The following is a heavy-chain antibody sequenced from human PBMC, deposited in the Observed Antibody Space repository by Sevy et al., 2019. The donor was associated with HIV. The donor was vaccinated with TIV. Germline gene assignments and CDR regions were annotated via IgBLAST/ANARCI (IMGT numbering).Heavy chain of an antibody. V-gene: IGHV3-48*03. D-gene: IGHD2-8*01. CDR1: GFTFSSYE. Sequence: GGSLRLSCAASGFTFSSYEMNWVRQAPGKGLEWVSYISSSGSTIYYADSVKGRFTISRDNAKNSLYLQMNSLRAEDTAVYYCAKALNPALESMLQVNLPTLKGFDVWGQGTMVTVSS. CDR2: ISSSGSTI. J-gene: IGHJ3*01. CDR3: AKALNPALESMLQVNLPTLKGFDV.